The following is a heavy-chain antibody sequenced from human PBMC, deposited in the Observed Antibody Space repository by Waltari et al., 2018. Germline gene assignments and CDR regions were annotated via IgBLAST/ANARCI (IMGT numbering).Heavy chain of an antibody. CDR2: ISRSSNYR. J-gene: IGHJ4*02. D-gene: IGHD4-17*01. V-gene: IGHV3-21*01. CDR1: GFTFSTYS. CDR3: ARDAYGDYSTLFLDS. Sequence: EVQLVESGGGLVKPGGSLRLSCAASGFTFSTYSMNWVRQAPGKGLQWVSSISRSSNYRYYADSVKGRFTISRDNAKDSLFLQMNTLRAEDTAVYYCARDAYGDYSTLFLDSWGQGTLVTVSS.